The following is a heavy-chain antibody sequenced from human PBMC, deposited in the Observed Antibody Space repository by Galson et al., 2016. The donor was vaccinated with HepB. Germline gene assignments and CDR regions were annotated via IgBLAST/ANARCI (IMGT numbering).Heavy chain of an antibody. Sequence: TLSLTCTVSGGSISSGGYYWSWIRQHPGKGLEWIGYIYYSGSTYYNPSLKSRVTISVDTSKNQFSLKLSSVTAADTAVYYCARVLRAADGIGHWGPRPLVTVSS. V-gene: IGHV4-31*03. CDR2: IYYSGST. CDR1: GGSISSGGYY. D-gene: IGHD6-13*01. J-gene: IGHJ1*01. CDR3: ARVLRAADGIGH.